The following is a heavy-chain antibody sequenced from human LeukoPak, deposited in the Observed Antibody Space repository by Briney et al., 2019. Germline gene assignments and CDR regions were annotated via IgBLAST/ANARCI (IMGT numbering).Heavy chain of an antibody. V-gene: IGHV3-53*01. D-gene: IGHD3-10*01. CDR1: EVSDIGNY. Sequence: GGSLRLSCAPSEVSDIGNYMSWVRQAPGQGLEWVSLIYDTGTTHYADSVKGRFTISRDNSKNTVYLQMNYLRVEDTAVYYCAIERDSLIRGVLGAMDVWGKGTTVTVSS. CDR2: IYDTGTT. CDR3: AIERDSLIRGVLGAMDV. J-gene: IGHJ6*03.